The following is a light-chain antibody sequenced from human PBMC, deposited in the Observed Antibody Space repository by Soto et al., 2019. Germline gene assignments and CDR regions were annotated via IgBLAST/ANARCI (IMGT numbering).Light chain of an antibody. J-gene: IGKJ3*01. Sequence: IQMTQSPYSLSAAVGDRVTITCRASQNINTYLNWYQQKPGKAPKLLIFDAASLHSWVPSRFSGSGSRTDFTLNITSLQHEELASDDSQHTSSASITSGPGNTVHIE. V-gene: IGKV1-39*01. CDR1: QNINTY. CDR3: QHTSSASIT. CDR2: DAA.